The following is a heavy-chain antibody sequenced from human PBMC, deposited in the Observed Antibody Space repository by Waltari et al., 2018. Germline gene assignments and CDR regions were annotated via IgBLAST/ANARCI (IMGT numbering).Heavy chain of an antibody. V-gene: IGHV3-23*04. D-gene: IGHD5-12*01. CDR2: ISGSGGST. J-gene: IGHJ4*02. CDR1: GFTFSSYA. Sequence: EVQLVESGGGLVQPGGSLRLSCAASGFTFSSYAMSWVRQAPGKGLEWVPAISGSGGSTYYADSVKGRFTISRDNSKNTLYLQMNSLRAEDTAVYYCAKQSMAGGYIRIGIDYWGQGTLVTVSS. CDR3: AKQSMAGGYIRIGIDY.